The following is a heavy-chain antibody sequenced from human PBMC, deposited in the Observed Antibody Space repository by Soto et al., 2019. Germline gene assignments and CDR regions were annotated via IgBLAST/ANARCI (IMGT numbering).Heavy chain of an antibody. D-gene: IGHD6-19*01. V-gene: IGHV3-53*01. CDR1: GFTVSSNY. J-gene: IGHJ1*01. CDR3: ARHTVAGTTGYFQH. Sequence: EVQLVESGGGLIQPGGSLRLSCAASGFTVSSNYMSWVRQAPGKGLEWVSVIYSGGSTYYADSVKDRFTISRDNSKNTLYLQMNSLRAEDTAVYYCARHTVAGTTGYFQHWGQGTLVTVSS. CDR2: IYSGGST.